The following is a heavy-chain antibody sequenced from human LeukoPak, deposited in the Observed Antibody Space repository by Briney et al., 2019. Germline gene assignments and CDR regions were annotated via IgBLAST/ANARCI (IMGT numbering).Heavy chain of an antibody. Sequence: KASETLSLTCTVSGGSISSYYWSWIRQPPGKGLEWIGYIYYSGRTNYNPSLKSRVSISIDTSKNQFSLKLSSVTAADTAFYYCARSDLYGDSPPGNYWGQGTLVAVSS. CDR2: IYYSGRT. CDR1: GGSISSYY. D-gene: IGHD4-17*01. J-gene: IGHJ4*02. V-gene: IGHV4-59*01. CDR3: ARSDLYGDSPPGNY.